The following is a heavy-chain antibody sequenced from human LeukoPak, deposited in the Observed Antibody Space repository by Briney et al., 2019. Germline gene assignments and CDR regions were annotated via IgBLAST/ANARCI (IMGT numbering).Heavy chain of an antibody. CDR1: GYSISSGYY. J-gene: IGHJ4*02. Sequence: PSETLSLTCAVSGYSISSGYYWGWIRQPPGKGLEWIGSIYHSGSTFYNPSLTSRVTISVDTSKNQFSLKLSSVTAADTAVYYCARAETDNYGSDYWGQGTLVTASS. CDR2: IYHSGST. CDR3: ARAETDNYGSDY. D-gene: IGHD3-10*01. V-gene: IGHV4-38-2*01.